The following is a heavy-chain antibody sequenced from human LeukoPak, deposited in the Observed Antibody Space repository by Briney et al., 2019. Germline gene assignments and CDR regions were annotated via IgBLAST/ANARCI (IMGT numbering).Heavy chain of an antibody. D-gene: IGHD2-21*02. Sequence: GESLKISCQGSGYSFISYWIGWVRQMPGKGLEWIGIIFPGDSDTRYSPSFQGQVTISADKSIGTAYLQWSSLKASDTATYYCARNFEYCGGDCYDYWGQGTLVSVSS. CDR3: ARNFEYCGGDCYDY. CDR1: GYSFISYW. J-gene: IGHJ4*02. V-gene: IGHV5-51*01. CDR2: IFPGDSDT.